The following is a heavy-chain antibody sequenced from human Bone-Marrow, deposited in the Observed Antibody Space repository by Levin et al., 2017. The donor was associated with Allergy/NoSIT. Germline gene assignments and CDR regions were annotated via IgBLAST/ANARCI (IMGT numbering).Heavy chain of an antibody. V-gene: IGHV3-23*01. CDR2: ISGNSRVI. D-gene: IGHD2-21*01. J-gene: IGHJ4*02. CDR1: GFTFSNYA. Sequence: GGSLRLSCVISGFTFSNYAMSWIRQTPDKGLEWISIISGNSRVIYYADSVRGRFTISRDNSKNTLYLQMSSLRVEDTALYYCVSYRDGPYIPIAYWGQGTLVTVSS. CDR3: VSYRDGPYIPIAY.